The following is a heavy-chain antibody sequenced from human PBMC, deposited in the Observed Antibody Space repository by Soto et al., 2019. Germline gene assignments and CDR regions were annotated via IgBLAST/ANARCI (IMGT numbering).Heavy chain of an antibody. CDR1: GGSISSSSYY. CDR2: IYYSGST. Sequence: SETLSLTCTASGGSISSSSYYWGWIRQPPGKGLEWIGSIYYSGSTYYNPSLKSRVTISVDTSKNQFSLKLSSVTAADTAVYYCARLYDFWSGYYYPLYYYGMDVWGQGTTVTVSS. CDR3: ARLYDFWSGYYYPLYYYGMDV. D-gene: IGHD3-3*01. V-gene: IGHV4-39*01. J-gene: IGHJ6*02.